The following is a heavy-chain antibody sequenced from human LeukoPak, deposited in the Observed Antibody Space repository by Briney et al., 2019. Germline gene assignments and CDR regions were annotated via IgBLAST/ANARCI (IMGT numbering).Heavy chain of an antibody. CDR3: AREESDCSSTSCWGY. CDR1: GGTFSSYA. CDR2: IIPIFGTA. D-gene: IGHD2-2*01. V-gene: IGHV1-69*13. Sequence: ASVKVSCKASGGTFSSYAISWVRQAPGQGLEWMGGIIPIFGTANYAQKFQGRVTITADESTSTAYMELSSLRSEDTAVYYCAREESDCSSTSCWGYWGQGTLVTVSS. J-gene: IGHJ4*02.